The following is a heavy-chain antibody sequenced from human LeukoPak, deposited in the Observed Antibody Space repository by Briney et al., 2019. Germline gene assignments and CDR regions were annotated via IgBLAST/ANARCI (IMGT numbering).Heavy chain of an antibody. J-gene: IGHJ6*03. CDR2: ISSSISYI. Sequence: GGSLRLSCAASGFTFSSYEMNWVRQAPGKGLEWVSSISSSISYIYYADSVKGRFTISRDNAKNSLYLQMNSLRAEDTAVYYCARAYCGGDCYPDYYYYYMDVWGKGTTVTISS. CDR3: ARAYCGGDCYPDYYYYYMDV. V-gene: IGHV3-21*01. D-gene: IGHD2-21*02. CDR1: GFTFSSYE.